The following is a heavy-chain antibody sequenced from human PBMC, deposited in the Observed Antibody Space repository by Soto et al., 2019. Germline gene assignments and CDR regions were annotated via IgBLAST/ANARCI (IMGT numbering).Heavy chain of an antibody. CDR3: VGRGRDGYNLPGL. J-gene: IGHJ4*02. CDR2: ISSSSSYI. Sequence: PGGSLRLSCAASGFTFSSYSMNWVRQAPGKGLEWVSSISSSSSYIYYADSVKGRFTISRDNAKNSLYLQMNSLRAEDTAVYYCVGRGRDGYNLPGLWGQGTLVTVSS. V-gene: IGHV3-21*01. D-gene: IGHD5-12*01. CDR1: GFTFSSYS.